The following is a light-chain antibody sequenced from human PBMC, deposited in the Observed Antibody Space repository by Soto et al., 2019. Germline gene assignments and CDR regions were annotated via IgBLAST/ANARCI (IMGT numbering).Light chain of an antibody. CDR2: GAS. V-gene: IGKV3-15*01. Sequence: EIGRTQSPATLSVSPGERATLSCRASESVSSNLAWYQQKPGQAPRLLIYGASTRATGIPARISGSGSGTEFTLTISSPQSEDFAVYYCQQYNKWRTFGQGTKVDIK. J-gene: IGKJ1*01. CDR1: ESVSSN. CDR3: QQYNKWRT.